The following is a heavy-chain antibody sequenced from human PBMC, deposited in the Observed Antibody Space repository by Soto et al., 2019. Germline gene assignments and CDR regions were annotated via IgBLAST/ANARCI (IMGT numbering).Heavy chain of an antibody. V-gene: IGHV1-46*03. D-gene: IGHD3-10*01. CDR3: ARDLGGSGTPYGMDV. J-gene: IGHJ6*02. Sequence: ASVKVSCKASGYTFTSYYMHWVRQAPGQGLEWMGIINPSGGSTSYAQKFRGRVTMTRDTSTSTVYMELSSLRSEDTAVYYCARDLGGSGTPYGMDVWGQGTTVTVSS. CDR2: INPSGGST. CDR1: GYTFTSYY.